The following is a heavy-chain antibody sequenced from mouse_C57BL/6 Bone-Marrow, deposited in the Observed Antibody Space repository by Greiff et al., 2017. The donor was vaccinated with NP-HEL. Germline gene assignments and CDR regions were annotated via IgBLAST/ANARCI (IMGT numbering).Heavy chain of an antibody. J-gene: IGHJ4*01. D-gene: IGHD1-1*02. Sequence: EVKVEESGGGLVQPGGSMKLSCVASGFTFSNYWMNWVRQSPEKGLEWVAQIRLKSDNYATHYAESVKGRFTISRADSKSSVYLQMNNLRAEDTGIYYCTVLWPPYAMDYWGQGTSVTVSS. CDR2: IRLKSDNYAT. V-gene: IGHV6-3*01. CDR3: TVLWPPYAMDY. CDR1: GFTFSNYW.